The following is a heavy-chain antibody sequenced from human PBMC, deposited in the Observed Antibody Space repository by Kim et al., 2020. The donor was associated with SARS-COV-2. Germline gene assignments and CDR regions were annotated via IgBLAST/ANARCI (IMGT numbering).Heavy chain of an antibody. J-gene: IGHJ6*02. D-gene: IGHD6-13*01. CDR3: ARVGPSSSWDYGMDV. V-gene: IGHV1-2*04. Sequence: ASVKVSCKASGYTFTGYYMHWVRQAPGQGLEWMGWINPNSGGTNYAQKFQGWVTMTRDTSISTAYMELSRLRSDDTAVYYCARVGPSSSWDYGMDVWGQGTTVTVSS. CDR1: GYTFTGYY. CDR2: INPNSGGT.